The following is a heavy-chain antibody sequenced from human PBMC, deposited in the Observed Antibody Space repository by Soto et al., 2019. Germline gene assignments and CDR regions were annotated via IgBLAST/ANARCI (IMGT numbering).Heavy chain of an antibody. Sequence: QVQLVQSGAEVKKSGASVKVSCKASGYTFTTYDMHWVRQAPGQGLEWMGMINPSGGNTGYAQKFQGRVTVTRDTSTNTVYMDLGSLRSEDTAMYYCARGGLQHWGQGTLVTVSS. CDR3: ARGGLQH. CDR2: INPSGGNT. V-gene: IGHV1-46*01. CDR1: GYTFTTYD. J-gene: IGHJ1*01.